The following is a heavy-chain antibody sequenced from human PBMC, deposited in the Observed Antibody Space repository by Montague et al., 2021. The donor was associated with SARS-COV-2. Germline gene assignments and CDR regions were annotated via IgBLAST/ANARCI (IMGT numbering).Heavy chain of an antibody. J-gene: IGHJ6*02. V-gene: IGHV4-4*07. CDR2: PYTSGST. D-gene: IGHD6-19*01. Sequence: SETLSLTCTVSGGSISNYYWTWIRQPAGKGLEWIGRPYTSGSTTYNPSLKSCVTMSVDTSKNQFSLNVTSVTAADTAIYYCARESGYSSGWRYYYVMDVWGQGTTVTVS. CDR3: ARESGYSSGWRYYYVMDV. CDR1: GGSISNYY.